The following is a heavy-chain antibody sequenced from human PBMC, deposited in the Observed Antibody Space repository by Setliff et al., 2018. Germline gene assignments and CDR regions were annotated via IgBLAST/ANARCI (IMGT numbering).Heavy chain of an antibody. D-gene: IGHD4-17*01. Sequence: PSETLSLTCNVSGVSFSSTTFYWAWIRQSPGKGLEWIGSVSFFGSAYYNPSLQSRGAISLDTSRNQFSLELSSVTAADTAVYYCARDRPDHYGGAFDIWGQGTMVTVSS. CDR2: VSFFGSA. CDR3: ARDRPDHYGGAFDI. J-gene: IGHJ3*02. V-gene: IGHV4-39*07. CDR1: GVSFSSTTFY.